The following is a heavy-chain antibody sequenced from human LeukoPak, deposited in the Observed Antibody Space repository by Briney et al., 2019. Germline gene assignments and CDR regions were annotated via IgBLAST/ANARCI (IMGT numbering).Heavy chain of an antibody. V-gene: IGHV3-30*18. Sequence: GGSLRLSCAASGFTFSSYWMSWVRQAPGKGLEWVAVISYDGSNKYYADSVKGRFTISRDNSKNTLYLQMNSLRAEDTAVYYCAKDNSGYSYGLDYWGQGTLVTVSS. CDR1: GFTFSSYW. J-gene: IGHJ4*02. D-gene: IGHD5-18*01. CDR2: ISYDGSNK. CDR3: AKDNSGYSYGLDY.